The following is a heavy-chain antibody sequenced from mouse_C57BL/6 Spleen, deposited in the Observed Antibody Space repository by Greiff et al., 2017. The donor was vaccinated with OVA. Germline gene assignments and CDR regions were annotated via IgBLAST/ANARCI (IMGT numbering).Heavy chain of an antibody. Sequence: EVHLVESGPGLVKPSQSLSLTCSVTGYSITSGYYWNWIRQFPGNKLEWMGYISYDGSNNYNPSLKNRISITRDTSKNQFFLKLNSVTTEDTATYYCARVGWLTGTGDYWGQGTTLTVSS. CDR3: ARVGWLTGTGDY. D-gene: IGHD4-1*01. V-gene: IGHV3-6*01. CDR1: GYSITSGYY. J-gene: IGHJ2*01. CDR2: ISYDGSN.